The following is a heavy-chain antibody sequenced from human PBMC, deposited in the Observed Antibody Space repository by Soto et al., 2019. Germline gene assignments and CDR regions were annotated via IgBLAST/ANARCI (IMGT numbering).Heavy chain of an antibody. J-gene: IGHJ6*03. CDR1: GGSFSGYQ. CDR2: INDSGNI. V-gene: IGHV4-34*01. CDR3: ARGLLLWFGELSRRGGYYYYMDV. D-gene: IGHD3-10*01. Sequence: QVQLQQWGAGLLKPSETLSLTCAVYGGSFSGYQWTWIRQTPGKGLEWIGEINDSGNINYNPSLKSRVTILVDTAKNQISLKLSSVTAAYTAVYDCARGLLLWFGELSRRGGYYYYMDVWGKGTSVTVSS.